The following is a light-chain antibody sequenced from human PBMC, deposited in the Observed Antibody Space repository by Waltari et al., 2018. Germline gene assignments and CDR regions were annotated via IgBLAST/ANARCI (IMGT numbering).Light chain of an antibody. CDR2: NVS. V-gene: IGLV2-14*01. J-gene: IGLJ3*02. CDR3: ASYRDTGTPWV. CDR1: SSDVGGYNY. Sequence: QSALTQPASVSGSPGQSLAISCTGTSSDVGGYNYVSWYQQHPGKAPKLMISNVSNRPSGVSNRFSGSKSGNTASLTISGLQAEDEGDYYCASYRDTGTPWVFGGGTKVTVL.